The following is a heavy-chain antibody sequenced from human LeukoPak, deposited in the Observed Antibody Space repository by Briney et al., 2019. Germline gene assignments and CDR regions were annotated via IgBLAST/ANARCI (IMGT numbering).Heavy chain of an antibody. Sequence: SVKVSCKASGGTFSSYAISWVRQAPGQGLEWMGGIIPIFGTANYAQKFQGRVTITADESTSTAYMELSSLRSEDTAVYYCARSHPKGCSSTSCYEVDYWGQGTLVTVSS. CDR3: ARSHPKGCSSTSCYEVDY. CDR1: GGTFSSYA. J-gene: IGHJ4*02. V-gene: IGHV1-69*13. D-gene: IGHD2-2*01. CDR2: IIPIFGTA.